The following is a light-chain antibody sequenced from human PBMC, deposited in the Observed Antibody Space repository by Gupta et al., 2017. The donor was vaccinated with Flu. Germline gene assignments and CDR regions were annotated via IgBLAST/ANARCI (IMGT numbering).Light chain of an antibody. V-gene: IGKV1-39*01. CDR3: QQSYTTPPT. CDR1: QSSYSL. J-gene: IGKJ2*01. CDR2: AAS. Sequence: GDRVTITCRASQSSYSLLNWFQQKPGKAPRLLIYAASSLQSGVPSRFSGSGSGTDFILTISSLQPEDFATYYCQQSYTTPPTFGQGTKLAIK.